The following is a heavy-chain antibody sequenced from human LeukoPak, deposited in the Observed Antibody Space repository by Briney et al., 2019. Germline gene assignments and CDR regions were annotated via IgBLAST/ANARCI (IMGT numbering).Heavy chain of an antibody. V-gene: IGHV3-74*01. J-gene: IGHJ3*02. CDR3: ARITMIVVVRYMDDAFDI. CDR2: INSGGSGT. CDR1: GFTFSSYW. D-gene: IGHD3-22*01. Sequence: PGGSLRLSCAASGFTFSSYWMHWVRQAPGKGLVWVSRINSGGSGTTYADSVKGRFTISRDTAKNTLYLQMNSLRAEDTAVYYCARITMIVVVRYMDDAFDIWGQGTMVTVSS.